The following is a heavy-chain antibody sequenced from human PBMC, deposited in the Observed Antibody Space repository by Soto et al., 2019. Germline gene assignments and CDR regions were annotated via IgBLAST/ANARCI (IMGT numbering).Heavy chain of an antibody. J-gene: IGHJ5*02. V-gene: IGHV1-58*02. CDR1: GFTFTSSA. CDR2: IVVGSGNT. D-gene: IGHD3-22*01. Sequence: ASVKVSCKASGFTFTSSAMQWVRQARGQRLEWIGWIVVGSGNTNYAQKFQERVTITRDMSTSTAYMELSSLRSEDTAVYYCARGAPYDSSGYYPWGQGTLVTVSS. CDR3: ARGAPYDSSGYYP.